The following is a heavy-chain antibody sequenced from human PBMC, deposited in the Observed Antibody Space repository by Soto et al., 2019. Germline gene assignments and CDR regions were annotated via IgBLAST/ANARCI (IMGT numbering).Heavy chain of an antibody. D-gene: IGHD1-26*01. Sequence: PSETLSLTCNVSGGSIRSYYWSWVRQPAGKALEWIGRIYTSGSTNYNPSLRSRVSISADTSKNQFSLTVTSVTAADTAVYYCAREGASGFGMDVWGQGTTVTVSS. J-gene: IGHJ6*02. CDR3: AREGASGFGMDV. CDR2: IYTSGST. V-gene: IGHV4-4*07. CDR1: GGSIRSYY.